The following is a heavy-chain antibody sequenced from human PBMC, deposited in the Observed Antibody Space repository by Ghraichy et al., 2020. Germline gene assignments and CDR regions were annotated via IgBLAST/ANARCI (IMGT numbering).Heavy chain of an antibody. V-gene: IGHV3-74*01. Sequence: GGSLRLSCAASGFTFSSYWMHWVRQAPGKGLVWVSRINSDGSSTSYADSVKGRFTISRDNAKNTLYLQMNSLRAEDTAVYYCAREGAYCGGDCYWGSRLWWFDPWGQGTLVTVSS. J-gene: IGHJ5*02. CDR2: INSDGSST. D-gene: IGHD2-21*02. CDR3: AREGAYCGGDCYWGSRLWWFDP. CDR1: GFTFSSYW.